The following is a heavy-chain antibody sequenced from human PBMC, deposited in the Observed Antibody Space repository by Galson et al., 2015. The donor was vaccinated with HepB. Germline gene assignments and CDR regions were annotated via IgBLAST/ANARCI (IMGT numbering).Heavy chain of an antibody. D-gene: IGHD1-26*01. J-gene: IGHJ4*02. CDR3: ARDQGWEPLRRSEGPYYFDY. CDR1: GFSFSGYW. V-gene: IGHV3-7*01. CDR2: IKQDGIEK. Sequence: SLRLSCAASGFSFSGYWISWVRQAPGKGLEWVANIKQDGIEKYYVDSVEGQFTISRDNAKNSLYLQMNSLRAEDTAVYYCARDQGWEPLRRSEGPYYFDYWGQGTLVIVSS.